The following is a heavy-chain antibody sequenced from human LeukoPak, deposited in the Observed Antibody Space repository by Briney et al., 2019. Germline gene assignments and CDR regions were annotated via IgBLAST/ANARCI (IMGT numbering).Heavy chain of an antibody. D-gene: IGHD1-1*01. CDR1: GFSFRSYV. CDR2: ISDNGDTT. J-gene: IGHJ4*02. V-gene: IGHV3-23*01. CDR3: ARHDRSMRSFDY. Sequence: PGGSLRLSCAASGFSFRSYVMSWVRQAPGKGLEWVSAISDNGDTTYYADSVEGRFTISRDNSKNTVFLQMNSLRAEDTAVYYCARHDRSMRSFDYWGQGTLVTVSS.